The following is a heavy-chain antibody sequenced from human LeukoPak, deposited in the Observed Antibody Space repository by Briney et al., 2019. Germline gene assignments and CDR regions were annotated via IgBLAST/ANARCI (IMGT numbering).Heavy chain of an antibody. CDR2: LSSSSSYI. Sequence: GGSLRLSCAASGFSFRVYWMHWVRQAPGKGLEGVSSLSSSSSYIYYADSVKGRFTISRDNAKNSLYLQMNSLRAEDTAVYYCARDPGSGYDSYYYYYMDVWGKGTTVTISS. CDR3: ARDPGSGYDSYYYYYMDV. CDR1: GFSFRVYW. D-gene: IGHD5-12*01. J-gene: IGHJ6*03. V-gene: IGHV3-21*01.